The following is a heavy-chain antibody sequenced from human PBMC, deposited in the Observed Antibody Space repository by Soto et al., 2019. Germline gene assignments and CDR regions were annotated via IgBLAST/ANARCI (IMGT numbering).Heavy chain of an antibody. CDR1: GGSISSSNW. CDR3: ARAAIVVVPAAMAYYYYYGMDV. CDR2: IYHSGST. V-gene: IGHV4-4*02. Sequence: SETLSLTCAVSGGSISSSNWWSWVRQPPGKGLEWIGEIYHSGSTNYNPSLKSRVTISVDKSKNQFSLKLSSVTAADTAVYYCARAAIVVVPAAMAYYYYYGMDVWGQGTTVTVSS. D-gene: IGHD2-2*01. J-gene: IGHJ6*02.